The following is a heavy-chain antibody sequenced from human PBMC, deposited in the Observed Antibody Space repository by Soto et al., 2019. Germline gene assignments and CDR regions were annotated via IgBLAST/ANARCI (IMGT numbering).Heavy chain of an antibody. CDR3: ARGASSGNTSDAFDI. V-gene: IGHV4-31*03. Sequence: QVQLQESGPGLVKPSQTLSLTCTVSGGSISSGGYYWSWIRQHPGKGLEWIGYIYYSGSTYYNPSLKSRVTISVDTSKNQFSRKLSSVTAADTAVYYCARGASSGNTSDAFDIWGQGTMVTVSS. D-gene: IGHD3-22*01. CDR2: IYYSGST. CDR1: GGSISSGGYY. J-gene: IGHJ3*02.